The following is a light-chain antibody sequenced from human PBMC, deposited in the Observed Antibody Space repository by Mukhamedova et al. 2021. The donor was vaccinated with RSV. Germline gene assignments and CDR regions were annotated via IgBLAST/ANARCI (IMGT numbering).Light chain of an antibody. CDR2: DAS. Sequence: TGDRVAITCRESQDIRGYLAWYQQKPGTAPKLLIHDASTLENGVPSRFSGTGSGTDFILTINSLQSEDFATYYCQQYFNYPRTFG. CDR1: QDIRGY. CDR3: QQYFNYPRT. V-gene: IGKV1-8*01. J-gene: IGKJ2*01.